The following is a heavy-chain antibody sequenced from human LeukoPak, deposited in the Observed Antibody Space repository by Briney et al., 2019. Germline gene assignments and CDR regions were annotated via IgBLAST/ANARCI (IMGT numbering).Heavy chain of an antibody. D-gene: IGHD5-18*01. CDR2: IIPIFGTA. J-gene: IGHJ4*02. CDR3: ASNWIQLSGYYFDY. CDR1: GGTFSSYA. V-gene: IGHV1-69*05. Sequence: ASVKVSCKASGGTFSSYAISWVRQAPGQGLEWMGRIIPIFGTAHYAQKFQGRVRITTDESTSTAYMELSSLRSEDTAVYYCASNWIQLSGYYFDYWGQGTLVTVSS.